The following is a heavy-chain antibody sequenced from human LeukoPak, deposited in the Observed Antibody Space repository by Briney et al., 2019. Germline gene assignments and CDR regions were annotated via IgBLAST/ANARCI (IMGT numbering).Heavy chain of an antibody. CDR2: MSPNSGNT. V-gene: IGHV1-8*01. J-gene: IGHJ4*02. Sequence: ASVKVSCKASGYTYTSYDINWMRQATGQGLEWMGWMSPNSGNTGYAQKCQGRVTMTRDTSTGTAYLELSSLRSEDSAVYYCVRTPPNWGADFWGQGTLVTVSS. CDR3: VRTPPNWGADF. D-gene: IGHD7-27*01. CDR1: GYTYTSYD.